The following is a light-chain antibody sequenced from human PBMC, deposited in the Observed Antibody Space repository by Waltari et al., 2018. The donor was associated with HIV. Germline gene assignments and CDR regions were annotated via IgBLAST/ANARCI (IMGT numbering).Light chain of an antibody. Sequence: DTYMTQSQSPLSALAAGRVTVTSRARQGVSNSLAWYQQNPGKGPELLLYGTSRWKTGVPARFSGSGSGTDDTLTISCLQPDDFAIYYCQHYYSTPRTFGQGTKVEIK. V-gene: IGKV1-NL1*01. CDR2: GTS. J-gene: IGKJ1*01. CDR3: QHYYSTPRT. CDR1: QGVSNS.